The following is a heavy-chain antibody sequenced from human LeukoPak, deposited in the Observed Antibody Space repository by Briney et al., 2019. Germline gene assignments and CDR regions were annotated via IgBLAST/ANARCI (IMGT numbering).Heavy chain of an antibody. CDR2: INPNSGGT. CDR3: ARPYSGSLEFDY. CDR1: GYSFTDKY. Sequence: AASVKVSCKASGYSFTDKYMHWVRQAPGQGLEWMGWINPNSGGTNYAQKFQGRVTMTTDTSMSTAYMELSRLRSDDTAVYYCARPYSGSLEFDYWGQGTLVTVSS. V-gene: IGHV1-2*02. J-gene: IGHJ4*02. D-gene: IGHD1-26*01.